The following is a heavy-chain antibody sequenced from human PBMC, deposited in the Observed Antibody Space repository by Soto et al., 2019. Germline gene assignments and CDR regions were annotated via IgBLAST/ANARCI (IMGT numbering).Heavy chain of an antibody. D-gene: IGHD5-18*01. CDR2: ISYDGSNK. CDR1: GFTFSSYA. V-gene: IGHV3-30-3*01. J-gene: IGHJ4*02. Sequence: QVQLVESGGGVVQPGRSLRLSCAASGFTFSSYAMHWVRQAPGKGLEWVAVISYDGSNKYYADSVKGRFTISRDNSKNTLYLQMNSLRAEDTAVYYCARDESIYSYGGTAFDYWGQGTLVTVFS. CDR3: ARDESIYSYGGTAFDY.